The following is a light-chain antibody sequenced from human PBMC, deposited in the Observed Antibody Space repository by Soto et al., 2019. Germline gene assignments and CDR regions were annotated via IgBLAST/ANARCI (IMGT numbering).Light chain of an antibody. Sequence: DIQMTQSPSSLSASVGDRVTITCRASQGIIDYLAWYQQKPGKVPKLLIYAASTLQSGVPSRFSGSGAGTEFTLTISSVQPEDVATYYCQKYNTAPQTFGPGNKVELK. J-gene: IGKJ1*01. CDR2: AAS. CDR1: QGIIDY. V-gene: IGKV1-27*01. CDR3: QKYNTAPQT.